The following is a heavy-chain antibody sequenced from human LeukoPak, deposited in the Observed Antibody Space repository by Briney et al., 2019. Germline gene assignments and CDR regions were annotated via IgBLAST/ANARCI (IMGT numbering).Heavy chain of an antibody. CDR1: GGSISSGSYY. CDR2: IYHSGST. Sequence: SETLYLTCTVSGGSISSGSYYWSWIRQPPGRGLEWIGCIYHSGSTYYKPSLKSRVTISVDTSKNELSLRLTSVTAADTAVYYCARVQELLLPPDYWGQGTLVTVSS. J-gene: IGHJ4*02. V-gene: IGHV4-39*07. D-gene: IGHD1-26*01. CDR3: ARVQELLLPPDY.